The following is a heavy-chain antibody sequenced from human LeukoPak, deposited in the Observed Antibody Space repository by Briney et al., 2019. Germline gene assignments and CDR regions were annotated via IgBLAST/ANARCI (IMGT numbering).Heavy chain of an antibody. V-gene: IGHV1-46*01. CDR3: ARVPRTYYYDSSGYYPMSAFDI. Sequence: ASVKVSCKASGGTFTSYYMHWVRQAPGQGLEWMGIINPSGGSTSYAQKFQGRVTMTGDTSTSTVYMELSSLRSEDTAVYYCARVPRTYYYDSSGYYPMSAFDIWGQGTMVTVSS. J-gene: IGHJ3*02. CDR1: GGTFTSYY. D-gene: IGHD3-22*01. CDR2: INPSGGST.